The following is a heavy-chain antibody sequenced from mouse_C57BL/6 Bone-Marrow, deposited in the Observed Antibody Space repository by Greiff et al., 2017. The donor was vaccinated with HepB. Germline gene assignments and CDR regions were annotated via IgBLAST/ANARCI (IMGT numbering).Heavy chain of an antibody. D-gene: IGHD1-1*01. V-gene: IGHV1-55*01. Sequence: VQLQQPGAELVKPGASVKMSCKASGYTFTSYWITWVKQRPGQGLEWIGDIYPGSGSTNYNEKFKSKATLTVDTSSSTAYMQLSSLTSEDSAVYYCARLYYYGSVPGWYFDVWGTGTTVTVSS. CDR1: GYTFTSYW. CDR2: IYPGSGST. CDR3: ARLYYYGSVPGWYFDV. J-gene: IGHJ1*03.